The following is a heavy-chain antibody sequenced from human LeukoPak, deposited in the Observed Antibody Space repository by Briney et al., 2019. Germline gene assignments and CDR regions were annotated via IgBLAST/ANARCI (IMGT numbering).Heavy chain of an antibody. CDR3: ARHWYYYDSSGYSDAFDI. J-gene: IGHJ3*02. CDR2: IYYSGST. D-gene: IGHD3-22*01. V-gene: IGHV4-59*08. CDR1: GGSISSYY. Sequence: SETLSLTCTVSGGSISSYYWSWIRQPPGKGLEWIGYIYYSGSTNYNPSLKSRVTISVDTSKNQYSLKLSSVTAADTAVYYCARHWYYYDSSGYSDAFDIWGQGTMVTVSS.